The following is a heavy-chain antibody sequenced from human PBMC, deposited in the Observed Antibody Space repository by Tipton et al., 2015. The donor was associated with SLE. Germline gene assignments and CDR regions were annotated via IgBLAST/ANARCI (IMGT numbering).Heavy chain of an antibody. Sequence: SLRLSCAASGFTFSDYYMSWIRQAPGMGLEWVSYISSSGTTIYYADSVKGRFTISRDNSKNTLYLQMNSLRAEDTAVYYCARVIAAPPYGMDVWGQGTTVTVSS. J-gene: IGHJ6*02. V-gene: IGHV3-11*04. CDR2: ISSSGTTI. CDR3: ARVIAAPPYGMDV. CDR1: GFTFSDYY. D-gene: IGHD6-13*01.